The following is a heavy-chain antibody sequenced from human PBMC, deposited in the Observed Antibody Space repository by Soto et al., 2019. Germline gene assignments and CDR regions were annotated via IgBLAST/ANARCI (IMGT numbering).Heavy chain of an antibody. D-gene: IGHD1-26*01. CDR3: ARVEPLRHYYGMDV. V-gene: IGHV3-48*01. Sequence: EVQLVESGGGLVQPAGSLRLSCAASGFTFSSYSMNWVRQAPGKGLEWVSYISSSSNTIYYADSVKCRFPISRDNAKNSLYLQMNSLRAEDTAVYYCARVEPLRHYYGMDVWGQGTTVTVSS. CDR2: ISSSSNTI. CDR1: GFTFSSYS. J-gene: IGHJ6*02.